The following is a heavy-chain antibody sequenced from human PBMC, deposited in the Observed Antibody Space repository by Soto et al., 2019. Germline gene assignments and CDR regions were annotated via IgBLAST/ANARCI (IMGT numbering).Heavy chain of an antibody. J-gene: IGHJ5*02. CDR2: IGESATIT. D-gene: IGHD1-7*01. Sequence: VHLLESGGGLVQPGGSLRLSCAASGFTFRSFGMSWVRQAPGKGLEWVAGIGESATITAYADSVRGRFTISRDNSKNTLFLQMHTLRAEDTATYYCAKRELDDTWGQGTLVIVSS. CDR3: AKRELDDT. V-gene: IGHV3-23*01. CDR1: GFTFRSFG.